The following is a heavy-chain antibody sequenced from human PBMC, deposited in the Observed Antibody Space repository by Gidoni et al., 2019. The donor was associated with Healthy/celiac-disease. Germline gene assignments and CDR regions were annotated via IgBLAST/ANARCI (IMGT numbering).Heavy chain of an antibody. CDR3: AKDRPVAGLDY. CDR2: ISYDGSNK. CDR1: GFPFSSYG. D-gene: IGHD6-19*01. Sequence: QVQRVESGGGVVHPGRSRRLSWAASGFPFSSYGMHWVRQAPGKGLEWVAVISYDGSNKYYADSVKGRFTISRDNSKNTLYLQMNSLRAEDTAVYYCAKDRPVAGLDYWGQGTLVTVSS. V-gene: IGHV3-30*18. J-gene: IGHJ4*02.